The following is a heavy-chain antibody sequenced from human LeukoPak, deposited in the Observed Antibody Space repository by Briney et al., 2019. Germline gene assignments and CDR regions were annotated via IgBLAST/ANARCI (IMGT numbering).Heavy chain of an antibody. CDR3: ARGLGEMATISPFDY. CDR1: GGPISSGGYS. D-gene: IGHD5-24*01. V-gene: IGHV4-31*11. Sequence: PSETLSLTCAVSGGPISSGGYSWSWIRQHPGKGLEWIGYIYYSGSTYYNPSLKSRVTISVDTSKNQFSLKLSSVTAADTAVYYCARGLGEMATISPFDYWGQGTLVTVSS. CDR2: IYYSGST. J-gene: IGHJ4*02.